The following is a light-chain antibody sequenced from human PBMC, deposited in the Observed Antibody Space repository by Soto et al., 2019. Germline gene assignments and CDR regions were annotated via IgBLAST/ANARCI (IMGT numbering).Light chain of an antibody. CDR1: TSNIGSNP. V-gene: IGLV1-44*01. CDR2: TNN. CDR3: AAWDDRLNGPSYV. J-gene: IGLJ1*01. Sequence: QSMLTQPPSVSGTPGQTVTISCSGSTSNIGSNPVNLYQQLPGTAPRLLISTNNQRPSGVPDRFSGSRSGTSASLAISGLQPEDAADYYCAAWDDRLNGPSYVFGTGTKVT.